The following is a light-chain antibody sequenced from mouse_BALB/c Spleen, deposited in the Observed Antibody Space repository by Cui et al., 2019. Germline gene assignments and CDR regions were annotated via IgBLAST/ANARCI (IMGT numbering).Light chain of an antibody. CDR2: DTS. CDR3: QQWSSNPPT. CDR1: SSVSY. Sequence: HIDLTQSPAIMSASPGEKVTMTCSASSSVSYMHWYQQKSGTSPKRWIYDTSKLASGVPARFSGSGSGTSYSLTISSMEAEDAATYYCQQWSSNPPTFGAGTKLELK. V-gene: IGKV4-59*01. J-gene: IGKJ5*01.